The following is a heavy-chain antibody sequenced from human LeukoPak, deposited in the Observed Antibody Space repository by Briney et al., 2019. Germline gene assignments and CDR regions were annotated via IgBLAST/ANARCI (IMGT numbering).Heavy chain of an antibody. Sequence: ASVKVSCKASGYTLTTYYMHWVRQAPGQGLEWMGIINPSGGSTTYAQKFQDRVTMTRDTSTSTVYMELSSLRSEDTAVYYCARAQTHYGDYGVGYWGQGTLVTVSS. J-gene: IGHJ4*02. CDR3: ARAQTHYGDYGVGY. CDR2: INPSGGST. V-gene: IGHV1-46*01. D-gene: IGHD4-17*01. CDR1: GYTLTTYY.